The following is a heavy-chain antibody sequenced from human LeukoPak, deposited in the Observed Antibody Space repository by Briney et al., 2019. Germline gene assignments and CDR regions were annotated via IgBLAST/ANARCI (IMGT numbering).Heavy chain of an antibody. CDR3: AKDRGIAAAGIRYYFDY. CDR1: GFTFSSYG. V-gene: IGHV3-30*02. CDR2: IRYDGSNK. J-gene: IGHJ4*02. D-gene: IGHD6-13*01. Sequence: GGSLRLSCAASGFTFSSYGMHWVRQAPGKGLEWEAFIRYDGSNKYYADSVKGRFTISRDNSKNTLYLQMNSLRAEDTAVYYCAKDRGIAAAGIRYYFDYWGQGTLLTVSS.